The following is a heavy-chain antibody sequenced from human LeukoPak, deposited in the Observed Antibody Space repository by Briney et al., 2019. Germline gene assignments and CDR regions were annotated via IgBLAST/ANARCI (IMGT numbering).Heavy chain of an antibody. CDR2: ISSSSSTI. CDR1: GFTFSSYS. J-gene: IGHJ3*02. CDR3: ARESVMDYYDSSGYGAFDI. Sequence: GGSLRLSCAASGFTFSSYSMNWVRQAPGKGLEWVSYISSSSSTIYYADSVKGRFTISRDNAKNSLYLQMNSLRAEDTAVYYCARESVMDYYDSSGYGAFDIWGQGTMVTVSS. V-gene: IGHV3-48*04. D-gene: IGHD3-22*01.